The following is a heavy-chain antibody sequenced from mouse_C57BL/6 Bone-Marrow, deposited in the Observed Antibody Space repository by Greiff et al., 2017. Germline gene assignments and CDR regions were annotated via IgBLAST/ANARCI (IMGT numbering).Heavy chain of an antibody. D-gene: IGHD1-1*01. Sequence: VQLQQSGAELARPGASVKLSCTASGFTFTSYGISWVKQRTGQGLEWIGEIYPRSGNTYYNEKFKGKATLTADKSTSTAYMELRSLTSEDSAVYFCARLLRVAMDYWGQGTSVTVSS. J-gene: IGHJ4*01. CDR2: IYPRSGNT. CDR3: ARLLRVAMDY. CDR1: GFTFTSYG. V-gene: IGHV1-81*01.